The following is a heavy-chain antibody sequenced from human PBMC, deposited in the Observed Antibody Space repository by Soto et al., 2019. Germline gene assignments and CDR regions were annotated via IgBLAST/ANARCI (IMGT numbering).Heavy chain of an antibody. CDR1: GGTFSSYA. Sequence: SVNVSCKASGGTFSSYAISWVRQAPGQGLEWMGGIIPIFGTANYAQKFQGRVTITADESTSTAYMELSSLRSEDTAVYYCARAKGYSKVSEDYYYYGMDVWGQGTTVTVSS. CDR3: ARAKGYSKVSEDYYYYGMDV. CDR2: IIPIFGTA. D-gene: IGHD4-4*01. J-gene: IGHJ6*02. V-gene: IGHV1-69*13.